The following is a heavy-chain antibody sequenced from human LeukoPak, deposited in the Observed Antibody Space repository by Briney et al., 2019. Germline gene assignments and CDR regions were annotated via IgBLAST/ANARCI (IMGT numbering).Heavy chain of an antibody. CDR2: IWYDGSNK. CDR3: AGSEYYYDSSGYNWIDY. J-gene: IGHJ4*02. V-gene: IGHV3-33*01. Sequence: GGSLRLSCAASGFTFSSYGMHWVRQAPGKGLEWVAVIWYDGSNKYYADSVKGRFTISRDNSKNTLYLQMNSLRAEDTAVYYCAGSEYYYDSSGYNWIDYWGQGTLVTVSS. D-gene: IGHD3-22*01. CDR1: GFTFSSYG.